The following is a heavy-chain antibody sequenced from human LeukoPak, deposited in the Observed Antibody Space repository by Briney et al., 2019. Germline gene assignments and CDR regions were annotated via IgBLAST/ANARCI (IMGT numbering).Heavy chain of an antibody. Sequence: GGSLRLSCAASGFTFSSYSMNLVRQAPGKGLEWVSSISSSSSYIYYADSVKGRFTISRDNAKNSLYLQMNSLRAEDTAVYYCARVGCSGGSCGDYWGQGTLVTVSS. CDR2: ISSSSSYI. CDR1: GFTFSSYS. D-gene: IGHD2-15*01. V-gene: IGHV3-21*01. J-gene: IGHJ4*02. CDR3: ARVGCSGGSCGDY.